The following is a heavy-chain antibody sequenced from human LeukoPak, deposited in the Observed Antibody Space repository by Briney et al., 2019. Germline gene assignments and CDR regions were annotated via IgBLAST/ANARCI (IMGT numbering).Heavy chain of an antibody. V-gene: IGHV3-30-3*01. CDR3: ARGSGSYQGYYYYYMDV. CDR2: ISYDGSNK. J-gene: IGHJ6*03. Sequence: PGGSLRLSCAASGFTFSSYAMHWVRQAPGKGLEWVAVISYDGSNKYYADSVKGRFTISRDNAKNSLYLQMNSLRAEDTAVYYCARGSGSYQGYYYYYMDVWGKGTTVTVSS. CDR1: GFTFSSYA. D-gene: IGHD1-26*01.